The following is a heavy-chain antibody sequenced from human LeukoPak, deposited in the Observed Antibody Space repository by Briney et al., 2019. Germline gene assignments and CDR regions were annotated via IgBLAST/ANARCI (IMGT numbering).Heavy chain of an antibody. Sequence: SETLSLTCTVSGGSISSYYWSWIREPAGKGLEWIGRIYTCGSTNYNPFLKSRVTVSVETSNNQFSLKLSSVTAADTAVYYCARSMHITMVRGVIINPSYYFDYWGQGTLVTVSS. V-gene: IGHV4-4*07. CDR2: IYTCGST. J-gene: IGHJ4*02. D-gene: IGHD3-10*01. CDR1: GGSISSYY. CDR3: ARSMHITMVRGVIINPSYYFDY.